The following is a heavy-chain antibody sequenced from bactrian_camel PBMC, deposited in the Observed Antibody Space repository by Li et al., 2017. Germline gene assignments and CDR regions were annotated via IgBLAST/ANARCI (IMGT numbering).Heavy chain of an antibody. CDR3: AADPQLAGWTKQCGGRADEYRS. CDR1: GWTSSVIRNC. Sequence: GSVQAGGSLTLSCAASGWTSSVIRNCIGWFRQVPGKEREGVATIGSDGSTLYADSVKGRFTISHDNANDTTFLQMNSLKPEDTAMYFCAADPQLAGWTKQCGGRADEYRSWGQGTQVTVS. V-gene: IGHV3S57*01. D-gene: IGHD1*01. J-gene: IGHJ4*01. CDR2: IGSDGST.